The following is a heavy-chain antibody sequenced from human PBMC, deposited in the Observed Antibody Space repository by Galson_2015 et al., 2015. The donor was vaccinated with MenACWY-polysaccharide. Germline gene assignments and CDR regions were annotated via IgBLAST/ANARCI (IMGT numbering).Heavy chain of an antibody. CDR2: ISSSSSYI. J-gene: IGHJ6*02. CDR3: ARDPAGGGQWPGSYGMGV. V-gene: IGHV3-21*01. CDR1: GSTFSNYS. Sequence: SLRLSCAASGSTFSNYSMNWVRQAPGKGLEWVSSISSSSSYIYYADSVKGRFTISRDNSKNSLYLQMNTLRAEDTAVYYCARDPAGGGQWPGSYGMGVWGQGTTVTVSS. D-gene: IGHD6-19*01.